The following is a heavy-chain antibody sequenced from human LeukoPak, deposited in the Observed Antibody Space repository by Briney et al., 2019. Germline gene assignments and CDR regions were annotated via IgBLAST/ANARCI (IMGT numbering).Heavy chain of an antibody. Sequence: PSETLSRTCAVYGVSFSGYYWSWLRQPPGKGLEWIGEINHSGSTNYNPSLKSRVIISVDTSKNQFTLKLSSVTAADTAVYYCARGRHGYYYYMDVWGKGTTVTVSS. J-gene: IGHJ6*03. CDR1: GVSFSGYY. V-gene: IGHV4-34*01. CDR3: ARGRHGYYYYMDV. CDR2: INHSGST.